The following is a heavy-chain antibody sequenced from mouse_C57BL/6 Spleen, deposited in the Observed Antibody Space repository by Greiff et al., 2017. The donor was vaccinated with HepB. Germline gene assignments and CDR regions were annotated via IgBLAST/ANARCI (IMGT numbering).Heavy chain of an antibody. CDR1: GYTFTDYN. J-gene: IGHJ2*01. V-gene: IGHV1-18*01. CDR2: TNPNNGGT. CDR3: ARELDY. D-gene: IGHD1-1*01. Sequence: EVQLQESGPELVKPGASVKIPCKASGYTFTDYNMDWVKQSHGKSLEWIGDTNPNNGGTIYNQKFKGKATLTVDKSSSTAYMELRSLTSEDTAVYYCARELDYWGQGTTLTVSS.